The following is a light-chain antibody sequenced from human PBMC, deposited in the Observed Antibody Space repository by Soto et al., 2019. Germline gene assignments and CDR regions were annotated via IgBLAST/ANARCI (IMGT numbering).Light chain of an antibody. CDR1: RSDVGSHNR. V-gene: IGLV2-18*01. Sequence: QSVLTQPPSVSGSPGQSVTISCTGTRSDVGSHNRVSWYQQPPGTAPKLMIYEVSNRPSGVPDRFSGSKSGNTASLTISGLRAEDEADYYCSLYTSSSTFVFGTGTKVTVL. CDR2: EVS. J-gene: IGLJ1*01. CDR3: SLYTSSSTFV.